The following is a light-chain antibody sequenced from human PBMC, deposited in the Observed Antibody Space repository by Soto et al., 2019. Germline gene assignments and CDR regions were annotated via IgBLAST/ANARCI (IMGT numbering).Light chain of an antibody. Sequence: DIQMTQSPSSLSASVGDRVTITCRASQGISNYLAWYQQKPGKVPKLLIYDASTLQSGVASRFSGSGSGTDFTFTISNLQPEDVATYYCQKYNSVPWTFGQGTKVEIK. J-gene: IGKJ1*01. CDR3: QKYNSVPWT. V-gene: IGKV1-27*01. CDR1: QGISNY. CDR2: DAS.